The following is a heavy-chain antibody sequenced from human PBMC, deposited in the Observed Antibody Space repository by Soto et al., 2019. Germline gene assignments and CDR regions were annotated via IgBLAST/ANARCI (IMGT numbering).Heavy chain of an antibody. J-gene: IGHJ4*02. CDR1: GGSISSGGYS. CDR3: AREDIGTFDY. D-gene: IGHD1-1*01. CDR2: IYHSGST. Sequence: SETLSLTCAVSGGSISSGGYSWSWIRQPPGKGLEWIGYIYHSGSTYYNPSLKSRVTISVDRSKNQFSLKLSSVTAADTAVYYCAREDIGTFDYWGQGTLVTVSS. V-gene: IGHV4-30-2*01.